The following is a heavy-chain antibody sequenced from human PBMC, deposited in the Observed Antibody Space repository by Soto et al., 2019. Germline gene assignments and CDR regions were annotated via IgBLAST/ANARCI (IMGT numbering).Heavy chain of an antibody. CDR3: AFNSGSGSYYFDY. Sequence: EVQLLESGGGLVQPGGSLRLSCAASGFTFSSYAMWWVRQAPGKGLECVSAISGGGETTYYADSVKGRFTISRDNSKNTLYRQMNRLRAEDTAVYYCAFNSGSGSYYFDYWGQGTLVTVSS. J-gene: IGHJ4*02. V-gene: IGHV3-23*01. CDR2: ISGGGETT. D-gene: IGHD3-10*01. CDR1: GFTFSSYA.